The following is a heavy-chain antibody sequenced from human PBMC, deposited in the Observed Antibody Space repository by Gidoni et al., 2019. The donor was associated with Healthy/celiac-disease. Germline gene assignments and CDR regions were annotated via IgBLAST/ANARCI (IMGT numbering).Heavy chain of an antibody. D-gene: IGHD3-22*01. V-gene: IGHV3-49*04. CDR3: TREGYYYDSSGYTSGFDY. J-gene: IGHJ4*02. CDR1: GFTFGDYA. Sequence: EVQLVESGGGLVQPGRSLRLSCTASGFTFGDYAMSWVRQAPGKGLEWVGFIRSKAYGGTTEYAASVKGSFTISRDDSKSIAYLQMNSLKTEDTAVYYCTREGYYYDSSGYTSGFDYWGQGTLVTVSS. CDR2: IRSKAYGGTT.